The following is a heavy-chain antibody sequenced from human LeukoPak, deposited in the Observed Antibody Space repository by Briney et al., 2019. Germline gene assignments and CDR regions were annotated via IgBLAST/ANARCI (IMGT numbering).Heavy chain of an antibody. V-gene: IGHV3-74*01. CDR3: ARDRAGPGDY. J-gene: IGHJ4*02. Sequence: GGSLRLSCVASGFTFSRYWMHWVRQAPGRGLVWVSRINSDGSTIYADSVKGRFTISRDDAKNTLYLQMSSLTADDTAVYYCARDRAGPGDYWGQGTLVTVSS. D-gene: IGHD1-1*01. CDR1: GFTFSRYW. CDR2: INSDGST.